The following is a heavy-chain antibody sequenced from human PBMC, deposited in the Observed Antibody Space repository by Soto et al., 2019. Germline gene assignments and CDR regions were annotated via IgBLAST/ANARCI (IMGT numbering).Heavy chain of an antibody. J-gene: IGHJ3*02. CDR3: AGSTVTHWTDAFDI. Sequence: QVQLVQSGAEVKKPGASVKVSCKASGYTFTSYAMHWVRQAPGQRLEWMGWINAGNGNTKYSQKFQGRVTITRDTSASTAYMELSSLRSEDTAVYYCAGSTVTHWTDAFDIWGQGTMVTVSS. CDR2: INAGNGNT. CDR1: GYTFTSYA. D-gene: IGHD4-17*01. V-gene: IGHV1-3*01.